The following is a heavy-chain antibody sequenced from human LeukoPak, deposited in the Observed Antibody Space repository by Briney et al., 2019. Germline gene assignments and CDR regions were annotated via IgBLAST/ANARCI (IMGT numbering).Heavy chain of an antibody. CDR3: AGVSSNRKYYYYYYGMDV. J-gene: IGHJ6*02. D-gene: IGHD6-13*01. CDR1: GGSISSYY. Sequence: PSETLSLTCTVSGGSISSYYWSWIRQPPGKGLEWIGYIYYSGSTNYNPSLKSRVTISVDTSKNQFSLKLSSVTAADTAVYYCAGVSSNRKYYYYYYGMDVWGQGTTVTVSS. CDR2: IYYSGST. V-gene: IGHV4-59*01.